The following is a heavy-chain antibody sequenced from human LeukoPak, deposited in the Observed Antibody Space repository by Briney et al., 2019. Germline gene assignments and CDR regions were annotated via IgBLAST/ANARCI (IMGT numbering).Heavy chain of an antibody. Sequence: GASVKVSCKASGYTFTSYYMHWVRQAPGQGLEWMGIINPSGGSTNYAQKFQGRVTITADKSTSTAYMELSSLRSEDTAVYYCARSPGSYYKWFDPWGQGTLVTVSS. CDR2: INPSGGST. CDR1: GYTFTSYY. V-gene: IGHV1-46*01. D-gene: IGHD3-10*01. CDR3: ARSPGSYYKWFDP. J-gene: IGHJ5*02.